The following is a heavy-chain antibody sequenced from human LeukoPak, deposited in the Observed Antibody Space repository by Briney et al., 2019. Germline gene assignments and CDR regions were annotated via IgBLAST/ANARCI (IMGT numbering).Heavy chain of an antibody. CDR2: IYASGST. D-gene: IGHD4-11*01. CDR1: GGSISSYY. CDR3: ASNGVTSGPFDY. Sequence: SQTLSLTCTVSGGSISSYYWGCIRQPAGKGLEWIGSIYASGSTSYNPSLKSRVTMSVDTSKNQFSLKLSSVTAADTAVYYCASNGVTSGPFDYWGQGTLVTVSS. J-gene: IGHJ4*02. V-gene: IGHV4-4*07.